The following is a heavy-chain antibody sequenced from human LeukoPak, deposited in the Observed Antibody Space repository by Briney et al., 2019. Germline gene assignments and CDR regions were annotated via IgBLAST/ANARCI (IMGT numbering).Heavy chain of an antibody. Sequence: GESLKISCKGSGYRFTSYWIGWVRQMPGKGLEWMVIIYPGDSDTRYSPSFQGQVTISADKSISTAYLQWSSLKASDTAMYYCARLIMTTVTTPPTYYYGMDVWGQGTTVTVSS. D-gene: IGHD4-17*01. J-gene: IGHJ6*02. CDR2: IYPGDSDT. CDR3: ARLIMTTVTTPPTYYYGMDV. V-gene: IGHV5-51*01. CDR1: GYRFTSYW.